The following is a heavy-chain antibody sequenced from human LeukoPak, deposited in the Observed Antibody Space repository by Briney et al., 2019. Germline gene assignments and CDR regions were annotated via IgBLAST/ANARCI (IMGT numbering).Heavy chain of an antibody. Sequence: SETLSLTCAVSGGSISSGDYSWSWIRQPPGKGLEWIGYIYHSGSTYYNPSLKSRVTISVDRSKNQFSLKLSSVTAADTAVYYCAREDSGYAFFDYWGQGTLVTVSS. CDR3: AREDSGYAFFDY. V-gene: IGHV4-30-2*01. CDR1: GGSISSGDYS. D-gene: IGHD5-12*01. J-gene: IGHJ4*02. CDR2: IYHSGST.